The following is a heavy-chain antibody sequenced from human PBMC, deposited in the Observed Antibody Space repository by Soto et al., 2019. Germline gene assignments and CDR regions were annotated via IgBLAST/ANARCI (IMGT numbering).Heavy chain of an antibody. CDR1: GYTFTSYG. V-gene: IGHV1-18*01. J-gene: IGHJ6*03. Sequence: GASVKVSCKASGYTFTSYGISWVRQAPGQGLEWMGWISAYNGNTNYAQKLQGRVTMTTDTSTSTAYMELRSLRSDDTAVYYCARGTASSTSFYYYYYMDVWGKGTTVTVSS. CDR2: ISAYNGNT. D-gene: IGHD2-2*01. CDR3: ARGTASSTSFYYYYYMDV.